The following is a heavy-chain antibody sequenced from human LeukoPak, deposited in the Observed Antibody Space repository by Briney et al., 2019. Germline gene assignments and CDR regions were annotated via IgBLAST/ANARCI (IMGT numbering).Heavy chain of an antibody. CDR3: ARVRGVPAAICDY. V-gene: IGHV3-21*01. D-gene: IGHD2-2*01. CDR2: ISSSSSYI. Sequence: GGSLRLSCAASGFTFSSYSMNWVRQAPGKGLEWVSSISSSSSYIYYADSVKGRFTTSRDNAKNSLYLQMNSLRAEDTAVYYCARVRGVPAAICDYWGQGTLVTVSS. CDR1: GFTFSSYS. J-gene: IGHJ4*02.